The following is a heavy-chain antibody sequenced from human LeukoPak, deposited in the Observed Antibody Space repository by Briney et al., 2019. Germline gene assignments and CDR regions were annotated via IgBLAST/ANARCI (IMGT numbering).Heavy chain of an antibody. CDR3: AGGGFHILA. V-gene: IGHV4-59*01. CDR1: GASISNYH. CDR2: MYDSGNT. J-gene: IGHJ5*02. Sequence: SETLSLTCTVSGASISNYHWSWIRQPPGKGLEWIGYMYDSGNTNYNPSLKSRVTISVDTSKNQFSLNLNSVTAADTAVYYCAGGGFHILAWGQGTLVTVSS. D-gene: IGHD3-22*01.